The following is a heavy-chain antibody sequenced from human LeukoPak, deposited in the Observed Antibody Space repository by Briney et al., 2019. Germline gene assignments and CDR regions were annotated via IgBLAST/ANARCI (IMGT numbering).Heavy chain of an antibody. Sequence: SETLSLTCSVSGGSMSNYYWSWIRQPPGKGLEWIGYIYYSGNTHYNPSLKSRVTISINTSKNQFSLKLTSVTAADTAVYYCARAGGSGLIDYWGQGTLVTVSS. D-gene: IGHD6-19*01. CDR2: IYYSGNT. J-gene: IGHJ4*02. V-gene: IGHV4-59*12. CDR3: ARAGGSGLIDY. CDR1: GGSMSNYY.